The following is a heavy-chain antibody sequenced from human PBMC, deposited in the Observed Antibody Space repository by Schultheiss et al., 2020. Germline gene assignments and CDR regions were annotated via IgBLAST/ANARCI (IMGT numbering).Heavy chain of an antibody. CDR2: ISSSSSYI. CDR3: ASAYVPGSTMVQGVNGH. CDR1: GFTFSSYS. V-gene: IGHV3-21*01. Sequence: GESLKISCAASGFTFSSYSMNWVRQAPGKGLEWVSSISSSSSYIYYADSVKGRFTISRDNAKNSLYLQMNSLRAEDTAVYYCASAYVPGSTMVQGVNGHWGQGTLVTVSS. J-gene: IGHJ4*02. D-gene: IGHD3-10*01.